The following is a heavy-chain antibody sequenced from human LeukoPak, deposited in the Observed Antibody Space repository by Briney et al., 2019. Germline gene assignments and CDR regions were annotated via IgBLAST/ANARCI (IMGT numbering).Heavy chain of an antibody. D-gene: IGHD4-11*01. V-gene: IGHV3-66*02. Sequence: TGGSLRLSCAAFGFTVSSNYMSWVRQAPGKGLEWVSVIYSGGSTYYADSVKGRFTISRDNSKNTLYLQMNSLRAEDTAVYYCARGLTTVTPLDIWGQGTMVTVSS. J-gene: IGHJ3*02. CDR1: GFTVSSNY. CDR2: IYSGGST. CDR3: ARGLTTVTPLDI.